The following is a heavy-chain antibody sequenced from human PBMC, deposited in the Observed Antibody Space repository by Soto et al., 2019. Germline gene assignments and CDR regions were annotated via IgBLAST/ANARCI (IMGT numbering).Heavy chain of an antibody. CDR2: IIPISETT. CDR1: GGTFSSRD. D-gene: IGHD3-22*01. CDR3: ARALLSHSYDSGGYDSYFHAMDV. V-gene: IGHV1-69*06. Sequence: SVKVSCKASGGTFSSRDISWVRQAPGQGLEWMGGIIPISETTNYAQIFQGRVSIVADISTSTAYMELSRLRSEDTAVYYCARALLSHSYDSGGYDSYFHAMDVWGQGTPVTVSS. J-gene: IGHJ6*02.